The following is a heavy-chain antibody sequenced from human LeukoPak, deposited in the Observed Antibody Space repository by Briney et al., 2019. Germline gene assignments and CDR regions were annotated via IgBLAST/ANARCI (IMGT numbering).Heavy chain of an antibody. CDR1: GYSFTSYW. V-gene: IGHV5-51*01. Sequence: GESLKISCKGSGYSFTSYWIGWVRQMPGKGLEWMGIIYPGDSDTRYSPSFQGQVTTSADKSISTAYLQWSSLKASDTAMYYCATSSIAARSGFDYWGQGTLVTVSS. CDR2: IYPGDSDT. D-gene: IGHD6-6*01. J-gene: IGHJ4*02. CDR3: ATSSIAARSGFDY.